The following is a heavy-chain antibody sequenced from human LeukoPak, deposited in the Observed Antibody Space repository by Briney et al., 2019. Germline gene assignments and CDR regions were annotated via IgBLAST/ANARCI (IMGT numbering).Heavy chain of an antibody. V-gene: IGHV4-39*01. J-gene: IGHJ3*02. CDR3: ARRRAKPHFDI. CDR2: IYYSGST. CDR1: GGSISSSSYY. D-gene: IGHD3-10*01. Sequence: PSETLSLTCTVSGGSISSSSYYWGWIRQPPGKGLEWIGSIYYSGSTYYNPSLKSRVTISVDTSKNQFSLKLSSVTAADTAVYYCARRRAKPHFDIWGQGTMVTVSS.